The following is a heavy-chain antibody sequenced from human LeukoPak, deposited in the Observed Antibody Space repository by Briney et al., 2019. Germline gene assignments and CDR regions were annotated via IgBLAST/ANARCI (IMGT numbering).Heavy chain of an antibody. Sequence: GGSLRLSCAASGFTVSSNYMSWVRQAPGKGLEWVSVIYSGGSTYYADSVKGRFTISRHNSKNTLYLQMNSPRAEDTAVYYCARDPPFYCSGGSCYGGYWGQGTLVTVSS. CDR3: ARDPPFYCSGGSCYGGY. CDR2: IYSGGST. D-gene: IGHD2-15*01. J-gene: IGHJ4*02. V-gene: IGHV3-53*04. CDR1: GFTVSSNY.